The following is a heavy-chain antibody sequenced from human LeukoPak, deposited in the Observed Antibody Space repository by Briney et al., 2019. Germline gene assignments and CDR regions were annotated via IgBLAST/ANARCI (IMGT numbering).Heavy chain of an antibody. D-gene: IGHD2-2*01. CDR2: ISAYNGNT. Sequence: GASVKVSCTASGYPFTSYGISSVRQAPGQGLEWMGWISAYNGNTNYAQKLQGRVTMTTDTSTSTAYMELRSLRSDDTAVYYCAGLYCISTSCYSGAAFDIWGQGTMVTVSS. CDR1: GYPFTSYG. CDR3: AGLYCISTSCYSGAAFDI. J-gene: IGHJ3*02. V-gene: IGHV1-18*01.